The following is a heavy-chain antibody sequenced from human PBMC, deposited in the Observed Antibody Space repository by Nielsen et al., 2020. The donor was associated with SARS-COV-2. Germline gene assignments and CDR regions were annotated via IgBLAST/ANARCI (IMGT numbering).Heavy chain of an antibody. J-gene: IGHJ6*02. Sequence: GESLKISCKGSGYSFTSYWISWVRQMPGKGLEWMGRIDPSDSYTNYSPSFQGHVTISADKSIRTAYLQWSSLKASDTAMYYCARSDSSGYYYYGMDVWGQGTTVTVSS. CDR3: ARSDSSGYYYYGMDV. CDR1: GYSFTSYW. D-gene: IGHD3-22*01. CDR2: IDPSDSYT. V-gene: IGHV5-10-1*01.